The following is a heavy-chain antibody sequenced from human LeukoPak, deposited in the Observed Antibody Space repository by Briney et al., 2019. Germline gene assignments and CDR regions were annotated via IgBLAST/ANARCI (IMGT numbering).Heavy chain of an antibody. CDR3: ARVAVQDIVVVPAAMDY. CDR2: IYPGDAET. Sequence: GASLKIPCKRSGSSFTSYLIGWVRQLPGKGLGWMGIIYPGDAETRYSPSFQGKVTISADKSISTAYLQWSSLKASDTAMYYCARVAVQDIVVVPAAMDYWGQGTLVTVSS. CDR1: GSSFTSYL. V-gene: IGHV5-51*01. D-gene: IGHD2-2*01. J-gene: IGHJ4*02.